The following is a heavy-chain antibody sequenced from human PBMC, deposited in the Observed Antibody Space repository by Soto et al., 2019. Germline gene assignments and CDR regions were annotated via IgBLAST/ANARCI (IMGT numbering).Heavy chain of an antibody. Sequence: EVQLLESGGGLVQPGGSLRLSCAASGFTFSSYAMTWVRQAPGKGLEWVSALSGNSGTTYSADSVKGRFTISRDNSWNTLYLQMSSLRAEDTALYYCAKGSKFTIFSANDFWGQGTLVTVSS. CDR2: LSGNSGTT. V-gene: IGHV3-23*01. J-gene: IGHJ4*02. CDR1: GFTFSSYA. D-gene: IGHD3-3*01. CDR3: AKGSKFTIFSANDF.